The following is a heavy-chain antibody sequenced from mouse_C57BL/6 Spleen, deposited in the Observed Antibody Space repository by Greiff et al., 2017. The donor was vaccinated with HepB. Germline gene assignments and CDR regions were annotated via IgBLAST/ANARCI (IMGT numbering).Heavy chain of an antibody. CDR3: ARRGNYFYYYAMDY. V-gene: IGHV5-17*01. CDR2: ISSGSSTI. Sequence: EVKLMESGGGLVKPGGSLKLSCAASGFTFSDYGMHWVRQAPEKGLEWVAYISSGSSTIYYAETVKGRFTISRDNAKNTLFLQMTSLRSEDTAMYYCARRGNYFYYYAMDYWGQGTSVTVSS. D-gene: IGHD2-1*01. CDR1: GFTFSDYG. J-gene: IGHJ4*01.